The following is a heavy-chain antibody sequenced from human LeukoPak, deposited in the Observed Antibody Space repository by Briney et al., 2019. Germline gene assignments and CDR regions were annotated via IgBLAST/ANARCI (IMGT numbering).Heavy chain of an antibody. CDR2: IHNSGSS. V-gene: IGHV4-59*01. Sequence: PSETLSLTCTVSGVSISSFSWSWIRQPPGRGLEGIAYIHNSGSSNYNPSLKSRVTISVDASKNQFSLSLSSVTAADTAVYYCARAGDYVGADAFDVWGQGTMVAVSS. D-gene: IGHD4-17*01. CDR3: ARAGDYVGADAFDV. J-gene: IGHJ3*01. CDR1: GVSISSFS.